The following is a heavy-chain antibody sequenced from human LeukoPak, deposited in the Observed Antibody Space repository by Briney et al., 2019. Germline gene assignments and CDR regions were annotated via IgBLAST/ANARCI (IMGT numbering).Heavy chain of an antibody. D-gene: IGHD1-7*01. CDR3: ARDTGETGTTFGFDS. J-gene: IGHJ5*01. CDR1: GFTFSSYA. CDR2: ISYDGSNK. V-gene: IGHV3-30*01. Sequence: GGSLRLSCAASGFTFSSYAMHWVRQAPGKGLEWMAVISYDGSNKYYADSVEGRFTISRDNSKNTLYLQMNSLRAEDTALYYCARDTGETGTTFGFDSWGQGTLVTVSS.